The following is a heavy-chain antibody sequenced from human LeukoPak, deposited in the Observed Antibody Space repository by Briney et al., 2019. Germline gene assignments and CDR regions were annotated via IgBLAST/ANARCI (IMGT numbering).Heavy chain of an antibody. CDR3: ARVLPEGWFDP. CDR1: GGSISSGDYY. J-gene: IGHJ5*02. Sequence: KSSETLSLTCTVSGGSISSGDYYWSWIRQPPGKGLEWIGYIYYSGSTYYNPSLKSRVTISVDTSKNQSSLKLSSVTAADTAVYYCARVLPEGWFDPWGQGTLVTVSS. V-gene: IGHV4-30-4*01. CDR2: IYYSGST.